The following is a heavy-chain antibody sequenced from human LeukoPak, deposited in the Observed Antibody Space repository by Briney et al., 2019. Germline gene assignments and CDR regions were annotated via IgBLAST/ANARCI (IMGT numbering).Heavy chain of an antibody. CDR1: GGSISNYY. D-gene: IGHD7-27*01. V-gene: IGHV4-59*01. J-gene: IGHJ2*01. Sequence: SSETLSLTCAVSGGSISNYYCSWTRQPPGKGLEWLGYIHYSGYTNYNPSLKSRVTISVDTSKNQFSLNLSSVTAADTAVYYCARHWGSDWYFDLWGRGTLVTVSS. CDR2: IHYSGYT. CDR3: ARHWGSDWYFDL.